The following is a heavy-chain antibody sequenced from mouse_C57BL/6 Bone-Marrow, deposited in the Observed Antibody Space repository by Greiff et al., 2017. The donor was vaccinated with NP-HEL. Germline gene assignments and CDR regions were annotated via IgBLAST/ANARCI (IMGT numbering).Heavy chain of an antibody. J-gene: IGHJ4*01. CDR2: NGGGGST. CDR3: AKRGYYSNYEGFLGYAMDY. D-gene: IGHD2-5*01. V-gene: IGHV2-9*01. CDR1: GFSLTRYG. Sequence: VKLQESGPGLVGPSQSLSITCTVSGFSLTRYGVDWVRQPPGKGLGWVGVNGGGGSTNYNSALMSRLSISKDNSKSQVFLKMNSLQTDDTAMYYCAKRGYYSNYEGFLGYAMDYWGQGTSVTVSS.